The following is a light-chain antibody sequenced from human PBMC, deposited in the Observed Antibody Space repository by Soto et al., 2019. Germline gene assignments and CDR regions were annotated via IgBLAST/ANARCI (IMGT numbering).Light chain of an antibody. J-gene: IGKJ1*01. Sequence: DIQLTQSPTSLSASVGDRVTIACRASQFIDSYLNWYQQKPGKAPKLLIYAASSLQSGVSSRFSGSGSGTDFTLTINSLQPEDFATYYCQQSYSTPRTFGQGTKVEIK. V-gene: IGKV1-39*01. CDR1: QFIDSY. CDR2: AAS. CDR3: QQSYSTPRT.